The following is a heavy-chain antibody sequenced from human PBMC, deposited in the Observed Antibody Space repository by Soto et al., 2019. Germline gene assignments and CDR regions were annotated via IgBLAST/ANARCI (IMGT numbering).Heavy chain of an antibody. CDR3: ARDGRYSSGRNWFDP. CDR1: GGTFSSYA. CDR2: IIPIFGTA. D-gene: IGHD6-19*01. V-gene: IGHV1-69*13. Sequence: SVKVSCKASGGTFSSYAISWVRQAPGQGLEWMGGIIPIFGTANYAQKFQGRVTITADESTSTAYMELSSLRSEDTAVYYCARDGRYSSGRNWFDPWRQGTLVTVSS. J-gene: IGHJ5*02.